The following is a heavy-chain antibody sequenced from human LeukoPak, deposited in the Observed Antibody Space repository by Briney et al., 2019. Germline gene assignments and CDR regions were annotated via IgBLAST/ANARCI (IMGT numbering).Heavy chain of an antibody. D-gene: IGHD2-2*01. V-gene: IGHV3-7*03. CDR3: AKKVVPAAFFDY. J-gene: IGHJ4*02. CDR1: GFTFSSYW. Sequence: GGSLRLSCAASGFTFSSYWMSWVRQAPGKGLEWVANIKQDGSEKYYVDSVKGRFTVSRDNAKKLLYLQMNSLRAEDTAVYYCAKKVVPAAFFDYWGQGTLVTVSS. CDR2: IKQDGSEK.